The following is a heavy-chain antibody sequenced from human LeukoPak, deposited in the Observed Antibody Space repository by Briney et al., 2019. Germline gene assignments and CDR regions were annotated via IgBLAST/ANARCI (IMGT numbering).Heavy chain of an antibody. CDR2: ISDSSRTI. CDR3: ARVAVTAPRH. CDR1: GFAFSSYS. D-gene: IGHD6-19*01. J-gene: IGHJ1*01. Sequence: GGSLRLSCAASGFAFSSYSMNWIRQAPGKGLEWLSYISDSSRTIYYAESVKGRFTISRDNAKTSLYLQMNSLRDEDTAVYYCARVAVTAPRHWGQGTLVTVSS. V-gene: IGHV3-48*02.